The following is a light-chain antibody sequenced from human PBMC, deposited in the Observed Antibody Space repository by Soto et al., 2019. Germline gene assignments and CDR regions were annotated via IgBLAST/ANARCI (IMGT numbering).Light chain of an antibody. CDR3: QQYNNWPLT. CDR2: DAY. CDR1: QSVSSSY. Sequence: EIVLTQSPGTLSLSPGERATLSCGASQSVSSSYLAWYQQKPGLAPRLLIYDAYIRATGVPARFSGSGSGTEFTLTISSLQSEDFAVYYCQQYNNWPLTFGQGTRLEIK. V-gene: IGKV3-15*01. J-gene: IGKJ5*01.